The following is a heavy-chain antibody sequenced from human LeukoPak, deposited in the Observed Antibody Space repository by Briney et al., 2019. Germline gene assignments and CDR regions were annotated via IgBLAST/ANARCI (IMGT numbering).Heavy chain of an antibody. V-gene: IGHV4-39*07. Sequence: SETLSLTCTVSGGFISNYYWGWIRQPAGKGLEWIGSIYYSGSTYYNPSLKSRVTISVDTSKNQFSLKLSSVTAADTAVYYCARFQQWLANFDYWGQGTLVTVSS. CDR3: ARFQQWLANFDY. CDR1: GGFISNYY. J-gene: IGHJ4*02. D-gene: IGHD6-19*01. CDR2: IYYSGST.